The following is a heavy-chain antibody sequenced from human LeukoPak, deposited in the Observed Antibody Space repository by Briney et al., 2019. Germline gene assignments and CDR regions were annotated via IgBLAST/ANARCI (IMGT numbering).Heavy chain of an antibody. CDR1: GFAFSSYG. CDR3: ARGIAAAGTGLFN. V-gene: IGHV3-48*01. D-gene: IGHD6-13*01. J-gene: IGHJ4*02. CDR2: ISSSSSTI. Sequence: GGSLRLSCAASGFAFSSYGMNWVRQAPGKGLEWVSYISSSSSTIYYADSAKGRFTISRGNSKNILYLQINSLRAEDTAVYYCARGIAAAGTGLFNWGQGTLLTVSS.